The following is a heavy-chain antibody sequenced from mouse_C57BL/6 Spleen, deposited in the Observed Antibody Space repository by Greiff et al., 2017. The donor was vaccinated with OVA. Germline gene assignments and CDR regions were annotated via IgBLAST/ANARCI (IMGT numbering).Heavy chain of an antibody. CDR3: ARHGSSQGEND. J-gene: IGHJ2*01. D-gene: IGHD1-1*01. CDR1: GYTFTSYW. V-gene: IGHV1-64*01. CDR2: IHPNSGST. Sequence: VQLQQPGAELVKPGASVKLSCKASGYTFTSYWMHWVKQRPGQGLEWIGMIHPNSGSTNYNEKFKSKATLTVDKSSSTAYMQLSSLTSEDSAVYYCARHGSSQGENDWGQGTTLTVSS.